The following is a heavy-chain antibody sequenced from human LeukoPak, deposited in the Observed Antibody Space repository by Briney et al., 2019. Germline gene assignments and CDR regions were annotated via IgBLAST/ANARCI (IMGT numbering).Heavy chain of an antibody. Sequence: GGSLRLSCAASGFTFSSYAMSWVRQAPGKGLEWASAISGSGGSTYYADSVKGRFTISRDNSKNTLYLQMNSLRAEDTAVYYCAKGGPSIAAAGKDYFDYWGQGTLVTVSS. V-gene: IGHV3-23*01. CDR3: AKGGPSIAAAGKDYFDY. D-gene: IGHD6-13*01. J-gene: IGHJ4*02. CDR1: GFTFSSYA. CDR2: ISGSGGST.